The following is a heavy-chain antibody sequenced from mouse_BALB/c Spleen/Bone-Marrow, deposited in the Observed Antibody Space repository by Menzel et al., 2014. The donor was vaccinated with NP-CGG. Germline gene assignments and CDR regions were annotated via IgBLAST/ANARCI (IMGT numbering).Heavy chain of an antibody. Sequence: QVQLQQSGPELVKPGASVRISCKASGSTFTNYYIHWVKQRPGQGLEWIGWIYPVNVHANFNEKFRGKATLTADKSSSTAYMQLSSLTSEDSAVYFCARWLLPYYAMDYWGQGTSGTVSA. J-gene: IGHJ4*01. CDR3: ARWLLPYYAMDY. V-gene: IGHV1S56*01. CDR2: IYPVNVHA. CDR1: GSTFTNYY. D-gene: IGHD2-3*01.